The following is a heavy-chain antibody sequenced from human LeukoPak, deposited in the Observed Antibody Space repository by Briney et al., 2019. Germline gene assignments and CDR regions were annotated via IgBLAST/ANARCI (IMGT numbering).Heavy chain of an antibody. V-gene: IGHV1-18*01. CDR2: ISAYNGNT. CDR1: GYTFTSYG. J-gene: IGHJ5*02. CDR3: ARDWYCSSTSCHRSNWFDP. D-gene: IGHD2-2*01. Sequence: ASVKVSCKASGYTFTSYGISWVRQAPGQGLEWMGWISAYNGNTNYAQKLQGRVTMTTDTSTSTAYMELRSLRSDDTAVYYCARDWYCSSTSCHRSNWFDPWGQGTLVTVSS.